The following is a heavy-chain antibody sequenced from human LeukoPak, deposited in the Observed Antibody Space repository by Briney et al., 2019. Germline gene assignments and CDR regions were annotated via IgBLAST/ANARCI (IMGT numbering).Heavy chain of an antibody. CDR1: KFTFGAYS. D-gene: IGHD5-18*01. V-gene: IGHV3-21*01. CDR3: STATYSSGYHYFES. CDR2: ISHSGTPT. J-gene: IGHJ4*02. Sequence: GGSLRLSCAASKFTFGAYSMNWVRQAPGKGLEWVSSISHSGTPTYYADSVRGRFTISRDNAKNSLYLQMNTLRAEDTAVYFCSTATYSSGYHYFESWGQGTLVTVSS.